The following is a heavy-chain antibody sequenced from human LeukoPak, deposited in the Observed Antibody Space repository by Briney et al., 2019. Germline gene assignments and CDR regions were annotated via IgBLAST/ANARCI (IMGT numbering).Heavy chain of an antibody. V-gene: IGHV1-8*01. Sequence: ASVKVSCKASGYTFTSYDINWVRQATGQGLEWMGWMNPNSGNTGYAQKFQGRVTMTRNTSISTAYMELSSLRSEDTAVYYCARGAAYSSGWHDYYYYYGMDVWGQGTTVTVSS. CDR2: MNPNSGNT. CDR3: ARGAAYSSGWHDYYYYYGMDV. D-gene: IGHD6-19*01. J-gene: IGHJ6*02. CDR1: GYTFTSYD.